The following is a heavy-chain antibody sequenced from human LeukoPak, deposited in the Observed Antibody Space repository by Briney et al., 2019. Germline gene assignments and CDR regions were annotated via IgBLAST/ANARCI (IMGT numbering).Heavy chain of an antibody. Sequence: PGGSLRLSCAASGNYWMHWVRQAPGKGLVWVSHINGDGSWTTYADSVKGRFTISKDNAKNTVYLQMNNLRAEDTAVYYCVSFYETYWGQGTLVTVSS. J-gene: IGHJ4*02. CDR3: VSFYETY. V-gene: IGHV3-74*01. CDR2: INGDGSWT. D-gene: IGHD2-2*01. CDR1: GNYW.